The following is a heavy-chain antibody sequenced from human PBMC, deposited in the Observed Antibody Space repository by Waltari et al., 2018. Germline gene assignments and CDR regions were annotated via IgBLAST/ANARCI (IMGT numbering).Heavy chain of an antibody. CDR1: GDNCTSYG. D-gene: IGHD3-16*02. J-gene: IGHJ4*02. V-gene: IGHV1-18*01. CDR3: ARVRYYDYIWGSYRSSDY. Sequence: VQLVQSGAEVKKPGASVKVSCKASGDNCTSYGSSWVRQATGQGLEWMGWISAYNGNTNSAQKLQGRVTMTTDTSTSTAYIELRSLSSDDTAVYYCARVRYYDYIWGSYRSSDYWGQGTLVTVSS. CDR2: ISAYNGNT.